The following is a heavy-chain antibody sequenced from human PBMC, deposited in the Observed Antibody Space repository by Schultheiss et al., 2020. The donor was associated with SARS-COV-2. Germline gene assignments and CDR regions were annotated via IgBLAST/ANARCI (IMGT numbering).Heavy chain of an antibody. CDR2: ISGTGSRT. CDR3: ARGISIFDYGDYLDY. CDR1: GFTLSAYA. D-gene: IGHD3-3*02. J-gene: IGHJ4*02. Sequence: GGSLRLSCAASGFTLSAYAMTWVRQAPGKGLEWVSTISGTGSRTYYADSVKGRFTISRDNSENTLYLHMNSLRAEDTAVYYCARGISIFDYGDYLDYWGQGILVTVSS. V-gene: IGHV3-23*01.